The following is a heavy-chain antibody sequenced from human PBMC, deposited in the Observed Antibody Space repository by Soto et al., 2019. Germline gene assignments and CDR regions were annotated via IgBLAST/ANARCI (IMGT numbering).Heavy chain of an antibody. J-gene: IGHJ4*02. CDR3: ARGEPYYSNYVLLLRPLDY. CDR1: GYTFTSYG. V-gene: IGHV1-18*01. D-gene: IGHD4-4*01. Sequence: ASVKVSCKASGYTFTSYGISWVRQAPGQGLEWMGWISAYNGNTNYAQKLQGRVTMTTDTSTSTAYMELRSLRSGDTAVYYCARGEPYYSNYVLLLRPLDYWGQGTPVTVSS. CDR2: ISAYNGNT.